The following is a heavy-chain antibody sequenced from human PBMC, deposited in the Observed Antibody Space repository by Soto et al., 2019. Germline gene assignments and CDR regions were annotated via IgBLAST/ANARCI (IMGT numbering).Heavy chain of an antibody. J-gene: IGHJ4*02. V-gene: IGHV4-59*01. CDR3: ARSLVVIYFDY. D-gene: IGHD2-8*02. CDR1: GGSISSYY. Sequence: SETLSLTCTVSGGSISSYYWSWIRQTPGKGLEWIGYSYYSGSTNYNPYLKSRVTISVDTSKNQFSLKLSSVTAADTAVYYCARSLVVIYFDYWGQGTLVTVSS. CDR2: SYYSGST.